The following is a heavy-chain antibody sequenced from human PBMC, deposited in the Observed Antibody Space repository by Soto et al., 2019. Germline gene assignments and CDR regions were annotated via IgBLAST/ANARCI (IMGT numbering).Heavy chain of an antibody. CDR3: AAPSRRGIVVVVATHDAFDI. Sequence: SVKVSCKASGFTFTSSAVQWVRQARGQRLEWIGWIVVGSGNTNYAQKSQERVTITRDMSTSTAYMELSSLRSEDTAVYYCAAPSRRGIVVVVATHDAFDIWGLGTMVTVSS. CDR1: GFTFTSSA. CDR2: IVVGSGNT. V-gene: IGHV1-58*01. D-gene: IGHD2-15*01. J-gene: IGHJ3*02.